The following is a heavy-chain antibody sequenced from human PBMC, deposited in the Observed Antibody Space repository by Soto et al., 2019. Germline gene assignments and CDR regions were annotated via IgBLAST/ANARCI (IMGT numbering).Heavy chain of an antibody. D-gene: IGHD1-7*01. Sequence: GGSLRLSCAVPGGIFHGYGMHWVRQAPGKGLEWVAIIRFDGSNEEYADSVKGRFTISRDNSKNTLHLQMNTLGAEDTAVYYCARDGIGGTVFRGYLDYWGRGTVVTAPQ. J-gene: IGHJ4*02. CDR2: IRFDGSNE. CDR3: ARDGIGGTVFRGYLDY. CDR1: GGIFHGYG. V-gene: IGHV3-33*01.